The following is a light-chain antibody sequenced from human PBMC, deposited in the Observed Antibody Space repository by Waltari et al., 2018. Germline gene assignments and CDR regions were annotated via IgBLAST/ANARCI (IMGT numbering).Light chain of an antibody. V-gene: IGLV2-14*01. J-gene: IGLJ1*01. CDR3: SSYRSSTTLKYV. CDR2: EVT. CDR1: SSDVGGYNY. Sequence: QSALTQPASVSGSPGQSITISCTGTSSDVGGYNYVSWYQQHPGKVPNLMIYEVTNRPSGVPYRFSGSKSGNTASLTISGLQAEDEADYYCSSYRSSTTLKYVFGTGTKVTVL.